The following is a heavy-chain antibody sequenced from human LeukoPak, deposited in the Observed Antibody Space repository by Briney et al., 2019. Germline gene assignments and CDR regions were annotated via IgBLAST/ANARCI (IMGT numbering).Heavy chain of an antibody. CDR3: ARDQPHYDILTGYYIGSGDAFDI. CDR1: GGSISSYY. Sequence: SETLSLTCTVSGGSISSYYWSWIRQPPGKGLEWIGYIYYSGSTNYNPSLKNRVTISVDTSKNQFSLKLSSVTAADTAVYYCARDQPHYDILTGYYIGSGDAFDIWGQGTMVTVSS. J-gene: IGHJ3*02. V-gene: IGHV4-59*01. CDR2: IYYSGST. D-gene: IGHD3-9*01.